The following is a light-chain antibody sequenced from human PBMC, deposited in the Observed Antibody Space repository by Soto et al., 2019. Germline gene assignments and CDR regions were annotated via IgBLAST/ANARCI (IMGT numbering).Light chain of an antibody. J-gene: IGLJ2*01. V-gene: IGLV2-14*01. CDR3: SSFTDSFTLV. CDR2: EVS. Sequence: QSALTQPASVSGSPGQSSTISCSGTSSDIGDYKYVSWYQRHPGKVPKLIIYEVSHRPSGISNRFSGSKSGNTASLTISGLQADDEADYYCSSFTDSFTLVFGGGTKLTVL. CDR1: SSDIGDYKY.